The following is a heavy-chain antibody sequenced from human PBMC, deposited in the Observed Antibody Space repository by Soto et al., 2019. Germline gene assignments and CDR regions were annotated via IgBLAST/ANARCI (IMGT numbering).Heavy chain of an antibody. CDR3: AKVPSVEMATEPPFFDY. V-gene: IGHV3-23*01. CDR2: ISGSGGST. J-gene: IGHJ4*02. Sequence: PGGSLRLSCAASGFTFSSYAMSWVRQAPGKGLEWVSAISGSGGSTYYADSVKGRFTISRDNSKNTLYLQMNSLRAEDTAVYYCAKVPSVEMATEPPFFDYWGQGTLVTVSS. CDR1: GFTFSSYA. D-gene: IGHD5-12*01.